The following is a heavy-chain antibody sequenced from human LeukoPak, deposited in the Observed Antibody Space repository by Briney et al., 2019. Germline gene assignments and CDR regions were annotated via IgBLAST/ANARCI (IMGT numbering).Heavy chain of an antibody. D-gene: IGHD3-3*01. J-gene: IGHJ4*02. Sequence: ASVKVSCKASGYTFTGYYMHWVRQAPGQGLEWMGWINPNSGGTNYAQKFQGRVTMTRDTSISTAYMELSRLRSDDTAVYCCARDRRYYDFWSGYLSPTNWGQGTLVTVSS. V-gene: IGHV1-2*02. CDR3: ARDRRYYDFWSGYLSPTN. CDR1: GYTFTGYY. CDR2: INPNSGGT.